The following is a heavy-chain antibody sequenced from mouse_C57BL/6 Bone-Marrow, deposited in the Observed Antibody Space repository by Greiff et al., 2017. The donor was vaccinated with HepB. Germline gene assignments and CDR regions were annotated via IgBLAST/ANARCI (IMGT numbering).Heavy chain of an antibody. D-gene: IGHD4-1*01. CDR2: ISSGSSTI. CDR3: ARLLTGRGY. CDR1: GFTFSDYG. J-gene: IGHJ2*01. V-gene: IGHV5-17*01. Sequence: EVKLMESGGGLVKPGGSLKLSCAASGFTFSDYGMHWVRQAPEKGLEWVAYISSGSSTIYYADTVKGRFTISRDNAKNTLFLQMTSLRSEDTAMYYCARLLTGRGYWGQGTTLTVSS.